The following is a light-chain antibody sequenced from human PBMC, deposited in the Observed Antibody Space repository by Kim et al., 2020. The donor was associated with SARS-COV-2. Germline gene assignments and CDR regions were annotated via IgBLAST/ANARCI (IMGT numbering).Light chain of an antibody. V-gene: IGKV1-9*01. Sequence: IQLTQSPSSLSASVGDRVTITCRASQGISRYLAWYQQKPGRAPKLLIYAASTLQSGLPSRFSGGGSGTDFTLTISSLQPEDFATYFCQHLDSYPTFGLGTRLEIK. CDR3: QHLDSYPT. CDR2: AAS. J-gene: IGKJ5*01. CDR1: QGISRY.